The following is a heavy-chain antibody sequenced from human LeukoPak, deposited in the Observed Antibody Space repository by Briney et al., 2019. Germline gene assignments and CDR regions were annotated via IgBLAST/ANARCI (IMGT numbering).Heavy chain of an antibody. CDR2: IKVDGSRE. J-gene: IGHJ4*02. V-gene: IGHV3-7*01. Sequence: GGSLRLSCAASGFTFTNYWLSWVRHAPGKGLEWLANIKVDGSREYYVDSVKGRFTISRHNAKHSLYLQMNSLRAEDTAVYYCARDGIDGYIDYWGQGTRVTVSS. D-gene: IGHD5-24*01. CDR3: ARDGIDGYIDY. CDR1: GFTFTNYW.